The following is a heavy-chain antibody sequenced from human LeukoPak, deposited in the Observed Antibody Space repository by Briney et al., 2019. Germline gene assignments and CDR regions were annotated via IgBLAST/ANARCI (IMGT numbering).Heavy chain of an antibody. CDR3: ARGGVVPAAIADYYGMAV. V-gene: IGHV1-8*01. Sequence: GASVKVSCKASGYTFTSYDINWVRQATGQGLEWMGWMNPNSGNTGYAQKFQGRVTMTRNTSISTAYMELSSLRSEDTAVYYCARGGVVPAAIADYYGMAVWGQGTTVTVSS. CDR2: MNPNSGNT. J-gene: IGHJ6*02. D-gene: IGHD2-2*02. CDR1: GYTFTSYD.